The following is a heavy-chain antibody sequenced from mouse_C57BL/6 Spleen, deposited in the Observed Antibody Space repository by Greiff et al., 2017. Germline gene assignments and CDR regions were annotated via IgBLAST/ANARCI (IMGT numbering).Heavy chain of an antibody. Sequence: VQLQQSGPELVKPGASVKISCKASGYSFTGYYMNWVKQSPEKSLEWIGEINPSTGGTTYNQKFKAKATLTVDKSSSTAYMQLKSLTSEDSAVYYCARKFAGFAYWGQGTLVTVSA. CDR3: ARKFAGFAY. CDR2: INPSTGGT. V-gene: IGHV1-42*01. CDR1: GYSFTGYY. J-gene: IGHJ3*01.